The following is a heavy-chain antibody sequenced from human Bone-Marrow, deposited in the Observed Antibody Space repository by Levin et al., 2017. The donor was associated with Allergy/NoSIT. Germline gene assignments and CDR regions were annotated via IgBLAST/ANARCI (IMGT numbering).Heavy chain of an antibody. D-gene: IGHD4-17*01. V-gene: IGHV3-30-3*01. CDR3: ARARAYGDNIFDY. J-gene: IGHJ4*02. Sequence: GESLKISCAASGFIFSSYSMHWVRQAPGKGLEWVAVISYAESNKYYGDSVKGRFTIARDNSNNTLYLQLSSLRVEDTAVYYCARARAYGDNIFDYWGQGTLVTVSS. CDR2: ISYAESNK. CDR1: GFIFSSYS.